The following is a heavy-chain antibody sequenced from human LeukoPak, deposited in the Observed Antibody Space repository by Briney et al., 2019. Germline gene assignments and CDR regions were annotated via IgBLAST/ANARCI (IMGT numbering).Heavy chain of an antibody. V-gene: IGHV3-9*01. CDR2: ISWNSGSI. CDR3: ARAPPSCSGGSCYDH. CDR1: GFTFDDYA. Sequence: GGSLRLSCAASGFTFDDYAMHWVRQAPGKGLEWVSGISWNSGSIGYADSVKGRFTISRDNAKNSLYLQMNSLRAEDTAVYYCARAPPSCSGGSCYDHWGQGTLVTVSS. D-gene: IGHD2-15*01. J-gene: IGHJ5*02.